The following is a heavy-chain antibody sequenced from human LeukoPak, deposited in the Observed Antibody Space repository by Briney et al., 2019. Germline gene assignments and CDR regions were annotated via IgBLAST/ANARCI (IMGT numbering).Heavy chain of an antibody. CDR3: AREEASYCSSTSCYTRDYYYGMDV. J-gene: IGHJ6*02. D-gene: IGHD2-2*02. V-gene: IGHV1-2*02. Sequence: GASVKVSCKASGYTFTGYYMHWLRQAPGQGLEWMGWINPNSGGTNYAQKFQGRVTMTRDTSISTAYMELSRLRSDDTAVYYCAREEASYCSSTSCYTRDYYYGMDVWGQGTTVTVSS. CDR1: GYTFTGYY. CDR2: INPNSGGT.